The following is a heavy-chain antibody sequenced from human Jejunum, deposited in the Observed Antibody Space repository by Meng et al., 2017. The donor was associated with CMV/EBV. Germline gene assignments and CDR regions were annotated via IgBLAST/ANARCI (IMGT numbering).Heavy chain of an antibody. D-gene: IGHD7-27*01. V-gene: IGHV1-18*04. CDR1: GYTFTDHN. J-gene: IGHJ4*02. CDR3: ARDVWGFDY. CDR2: ISLGNGQT. Sequence: QGHLLQSGAKVKRPGASVKISCKTSGYTFTDHNIGWVRQAPGQGSEWVGWISLGNGQTVYGHKLQGRVTVTTDTSTSTAYMELRSLRSDDTAMYYCARDVWGFDYWGQGTLVTVSS.